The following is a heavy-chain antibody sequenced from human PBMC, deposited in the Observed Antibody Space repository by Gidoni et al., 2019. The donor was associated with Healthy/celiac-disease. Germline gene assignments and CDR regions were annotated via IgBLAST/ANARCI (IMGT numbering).Heavy chain of an antibody. Sequence: EVQLVESGGGLVQPGGSLRLSCAASGFTVSSNYMSWVRQAPGKGLEWVSVSYSGGSTYYADSVKGRFTISRDNSKNTLYLQMNSLRAEDTAVYYCARGPYDFWSGYPTDYWGQGTLVTVSS. V-gene: IGHV3-66*01. CDR2: SYSGGST. CDR1: GFTVSSNY. CDR3: ARGPYDFWSGYPTDY. J-gene: IGHJ4*02. D-gene: IGHD3-3*01.